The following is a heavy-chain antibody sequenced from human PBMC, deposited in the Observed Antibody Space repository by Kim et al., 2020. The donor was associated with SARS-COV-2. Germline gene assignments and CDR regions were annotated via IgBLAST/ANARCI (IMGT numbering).Heavy chain of an antibody. CDR2: IYYSGST. V-gene: IGHV4-61*03. J-gene: IGHJ5*02. CDR1: GDSVSSGDYY. CDR3: ARELSTWPNWFDP. Sequence: SETLSLTCTVSGDSVSSGDYYWSWIRQPPGKGLEWIGYIYYSGSTNYNPSLKGRVTISLDRSKTHFSLNLSSVTAADTAVYYCARELSTWPNWFDPWGQG.